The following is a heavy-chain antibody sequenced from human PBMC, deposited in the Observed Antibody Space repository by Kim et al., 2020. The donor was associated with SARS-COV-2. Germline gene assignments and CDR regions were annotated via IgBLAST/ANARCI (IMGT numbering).Heavy chain of an antibody. J-gene: IGHJ6*02. D-gene: IGHD3-3*01. Sequence: SETLSLTCSVSGGSMIGYYWSWIRQPAGKGLEYIGRVYTTGSINYNPSLKSRVTMSIDTSENQFSLRLTSVTAADTAVYYCARSDRYRDFWSGRKARGMDVWGQGTTVTV. CDR3: ARSDRYRDFWSGRKARGMDV. CDR2: VYTTGSI. V-gene: IGHV4-4*07. CDR1: GGSMIGYY.